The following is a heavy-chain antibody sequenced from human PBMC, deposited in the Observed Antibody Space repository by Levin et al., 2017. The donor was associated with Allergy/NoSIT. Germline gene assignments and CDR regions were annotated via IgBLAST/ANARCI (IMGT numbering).Heavy chain of an antibody. Sequence: SETLSLTCTVSGGSIYSYYATWNRQSPGKGLQWIGHVYYSGSATYNPSLKSRLSRSVVASKAQFSLNLSSVTAADTAVYYCVRQQYSGYDYLEFDSWGQGTLVTVSS. V-gene: IGHV4-59*08. CDR3: VRQQYSGYDYLEFDS. D-gene: IGHD5-12*01. J-gene: IGHJ4*02. CDR1: GGSIYSYY. CDR2: VYYSGSA.